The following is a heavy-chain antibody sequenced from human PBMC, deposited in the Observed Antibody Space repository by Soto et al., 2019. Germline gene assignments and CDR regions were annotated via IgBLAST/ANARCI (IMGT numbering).Heavy chain of an antibody. CDR1: GYTFTCYH. D-gene: IGHD6-19*01. V-gene: IGHV1-46*01. J-gene: IGHJ4*02. Sequence: ASVKVSCKTSGYTFTCYHLHWVRQAPGEGLEWMGSINPSGGSTRYAQKFESRVTMTSDTSTSTVYMELGSLRSGDTAVYYCARFLMDSNGSYYCDYSGQALLV. CDR2: INPSGGST. CDR3: ARFLMDSNGSYYCDY.